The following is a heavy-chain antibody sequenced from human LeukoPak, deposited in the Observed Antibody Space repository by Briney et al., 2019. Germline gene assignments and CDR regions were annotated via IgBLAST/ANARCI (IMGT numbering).Heavy chain of an antibody. J-gene: IGHJ5*02. CDR3: IRQLVRGNWFDP. CDR2: INPSGGST. CDR1: GHSLTSYS. D-gene: IGHD6-13*01. V-gene: IGHV1-46*01. Sequence: ASVKVSCKAFGHSLTSYSMHWVRQAPGQGLEGMGIINPSGGSTSYAQKFQGRVTMTRDTSMSTAYMELSRLRSDDTAVYYCIRQLVRGNWFDPWGQGTLVTVSS.